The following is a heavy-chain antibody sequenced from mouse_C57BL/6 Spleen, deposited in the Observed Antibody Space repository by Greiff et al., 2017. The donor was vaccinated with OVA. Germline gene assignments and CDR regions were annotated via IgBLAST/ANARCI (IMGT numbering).Heavy chain of an antibody. CDR2: IYPGSGST. V-gene: IGHV1-55*01. Sequence: QVHVKQPGAELVKPGASVKMSCKASGYTFTSYWITWVKQRPGQGLEWIGDIYPGSGSTNYNEKFKSKATLTVDTSSSTAYMQLSSLTSEDSAVYYCARSPYKQAMDYWGQGTSVTVSS. CDR3: ARSPYKQAMDY. J-gene: IGHJ4*01. CDR1: GYTFTSYW. D-gene: IGHD1-3*01.